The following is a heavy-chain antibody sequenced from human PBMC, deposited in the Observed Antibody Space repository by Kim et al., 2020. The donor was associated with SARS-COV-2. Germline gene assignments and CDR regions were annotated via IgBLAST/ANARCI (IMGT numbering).Heavy chain of an antibody. Sequence: SETLSLTCGISGGSSTWWSWVRQPPGKGLEWIGEIHHTGSTNYNPSLKSRVTISLDKSKNQLSLNLRSATAADTAVYYCATAGDWRLMFWVQGSLVAVSS. J-gene: IGHJ4*02. CDR3: ATAGDWRLMF. CDR1: GGSSTW. V-gene: IGHV4-4*02. D-gene: IGHD2-8*02. CDR2: IHHTGST.